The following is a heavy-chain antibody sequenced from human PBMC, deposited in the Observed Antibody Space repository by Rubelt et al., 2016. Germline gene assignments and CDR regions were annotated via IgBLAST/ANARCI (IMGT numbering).Heavy chain of an antibody. V-gene: IGHV4-39*07. D-gene: IGHD3-22*01. CDR2: IYYSGST. Sequence: QLQLQESGPGLVKPSETLSLTCTVSGGSISSSSYYWGWIRQPPGKGLEWIGSIYYSGSTNYNPSLKSRVTISGDTSKNRVSLRLSSVTGADTAVYYCASSDSSGYYADDAFDIWGQGTMVTVSS. CDR1: GGSISSSSYY. J-gene: IGHJ3*02. CDR3: ASSDSSGYYADDAFDI.